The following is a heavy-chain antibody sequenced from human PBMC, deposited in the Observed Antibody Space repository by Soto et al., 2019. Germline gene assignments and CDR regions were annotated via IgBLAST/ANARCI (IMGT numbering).Heavy chain of an antibody. J-gene: IGHJ5*02. D-gene: IGHD3-10*01. Sequence: SETLSVTCTVGDGCISRYYWSWIRQPPGKGLEWIGYIYYSGSTKYNPSLESRVTISVDTSKNQFSLKLNSVTAADTAMYYCARESAGSHKNNWFDPWGQATLVTVSS. CDR1: DGCISRYY. CDR2: IYYSGST. V-gene: IGHV4-59*01. CDR3: ARESAGSHKNNWFDP.